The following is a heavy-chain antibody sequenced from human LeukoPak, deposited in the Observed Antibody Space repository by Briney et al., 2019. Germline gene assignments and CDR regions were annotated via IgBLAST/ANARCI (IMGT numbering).Heavy chain of an antibody. Sequence: GGSLRLSCAASGFTFSSYAMSWVPQAPGKGLEWVSAISGSGGSTYYADSVKGRFTISRDNSNNTLYLQMNSLRAEDTAVYYCAKAIAGNPDSMSDYWGQGTLVSVSS. V-gene: IGHV3-23*01. CDR2: ISGSGGST. D-gene: IGHD6-13*01. CDR1: GFTFSSYA. CDR3: AKAIAGNPDSMSDY. J-gene: IGHJ4*02.